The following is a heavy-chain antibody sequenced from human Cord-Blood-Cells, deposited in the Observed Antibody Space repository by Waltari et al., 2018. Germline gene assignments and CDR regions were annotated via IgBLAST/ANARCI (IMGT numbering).Heavy chain of an antibody. J-gene: IGHJ4*02. CDR1: GGSISSSSYY. D-gene: IGHD6-13*01. V-gene: IGHV4-39*07. Sequence: QLQLQESGPGLVKPSETLSLTCTVSGGSISSSSYYWGWIRQPPGKGLEWIGSIYYSGSTYYNPPLQSRVTISVDTSKNQFSLKLSSVTAADTAVYYCAREKQQLVDYWGQGTLVTVSS. CDR2: IYYSGST. CDR3: AREKQQLVDY.